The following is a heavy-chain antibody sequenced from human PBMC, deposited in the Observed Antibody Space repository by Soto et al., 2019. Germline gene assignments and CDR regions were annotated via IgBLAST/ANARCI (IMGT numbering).Heavy chain of an antibody. Sequence: LSLTCTVSGGSISSSSYYWGWIRQPPGKGLEWIGSIYYSGSTYYNPSLKSRVTISVDTSKNQFSLKLSSVTAADTAVYYCASPGGWNYVWYYYGMDVWGQGTTVTVSS. J-gene: IGHJ6*02. CDR1: GGSISSSSYY. D-gene: IGHD1-7*01. CDR2: IYYSGST. CDR3: ASPGGWNYVWYYYGMDV. V-gene: IGHV4-39*01.